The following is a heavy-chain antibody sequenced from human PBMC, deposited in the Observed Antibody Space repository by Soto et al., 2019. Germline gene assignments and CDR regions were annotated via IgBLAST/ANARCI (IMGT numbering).Heavy chain of an antibody. Sequence: ASVKVSCKASGYTFTGYYMHWVRQAPGQGLEWMGWINPNSGGTNYAQKFQGWVAMTRDTSISTAYMELSRLRSDDTAVYYCARGTAMAGALKYGMDVWGQGTTVTVSS. CDR3: ARGTAMAGALKYGMDV. CDR2: INPNSGGT. V-gene: IGHV1-2*04. CDR1: GYTFTGYY. J-gene: IGHJ6*02. D-gene: IGHD5-18*01.